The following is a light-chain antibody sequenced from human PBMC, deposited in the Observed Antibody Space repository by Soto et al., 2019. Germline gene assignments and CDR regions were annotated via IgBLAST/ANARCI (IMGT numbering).Light chain of an antibody. J-gene: IGKJ1*01. V-gene: IGKV1-5*03. CDR1: QSISSW. CDR3: QQYNDYFWT. CDR2: KAS. Sequence: DIQMTQSPSTLSASVGDSVTITCRASQSISSWLAWYQQKPGKAPKLLIYKASSLESGVPSRFSGSGSGTEFTLTISSLQPDDFATYYCQQYNDYFWTFGQGTKVEIK.